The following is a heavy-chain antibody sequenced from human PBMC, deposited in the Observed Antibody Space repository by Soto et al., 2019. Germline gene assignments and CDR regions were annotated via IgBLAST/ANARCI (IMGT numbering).Heavy chain of an antibody. CDR2: IDNAGTDS. V-gene: IGHV3-74*01. D-gene: IGHD3-10*01. CDR3: AWGWFGPDV. CDR1: GFTLSGRS. Sequence: EVQLVESGGGLVQPGGSLRLSCAASGFTLSGRSMHWVRQAPGKGLVWVSGIDNAGTDSTYADSVKGPFTSSRDNAKNMLYLQMNTLRVEDSAVYYCAWGWFGPDVWGKGTTVTVSS. J-gene: IGHJ6*04.